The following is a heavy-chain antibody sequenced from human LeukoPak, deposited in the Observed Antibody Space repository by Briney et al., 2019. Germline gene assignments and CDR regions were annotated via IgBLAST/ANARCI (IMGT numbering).Heavy chain of an antibody. J-gene: IGHJ4*01. V-gene: IGHV3-23*01. D-gene: IGHD5-12*01. CDR2: ISGSAGFT. Sequence: GGSLRLSCVASGFTLRTYAMSWVRQAPGKGLEWVSAISGSAGFTYYADAVRGRFTVSRDISTNTVFLQMDSLSAGDTAVYYCAKEYSGYDFDCWGQGTLVTVSS. CDR1: GFTLRTYA. CDR3: AKEYSGYDFDC.